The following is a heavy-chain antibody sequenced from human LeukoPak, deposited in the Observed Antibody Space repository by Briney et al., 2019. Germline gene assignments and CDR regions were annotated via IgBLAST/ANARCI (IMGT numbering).Heavy chain of an antibody. Sequence: SETLSLTCTVSGGSIGSYYWSWIRQPPGKGLEWIGYIYYSGSTNYNPALKRRVTKSVDTSNNQFSLKLSSVTAADTAVYYCARAQGPYYYDSSGYPTGYDAFDIWGQGTMVTVSS. CDR2: IYYSGST. CDR1: GGSIGSYY. D-gene: IGHD3-22*01. J-gene: IGHJ3*02. V-gene: IGHV4-59*01. CDR3: ARAQGPYYYDSSGYPTGYDAFDI.